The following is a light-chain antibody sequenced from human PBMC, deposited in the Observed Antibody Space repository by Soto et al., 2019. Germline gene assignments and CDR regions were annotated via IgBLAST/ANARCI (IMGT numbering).Light chain of an antibody. CDR2: GAS. CDR3: QQYNNWPIT. Sequence: MTQSRSTLSASVGDRVAITCRASQNIRSRLAWYQQKPGQSPRLLIYGASARATGIPARFSGSGSGTEFTLTISSLQSEDFALYYCQQYNNWPITFGQGTRLEIK. J-gene: IGKJ5*01. CDR1: QNIRSR. V-gene: IGKV3-15*01.